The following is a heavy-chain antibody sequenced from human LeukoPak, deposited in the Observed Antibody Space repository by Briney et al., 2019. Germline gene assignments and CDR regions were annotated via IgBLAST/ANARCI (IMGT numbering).Heavy chain of an antibody. V-gene: IGHV4-39*01. J-gene: IGHJ4*02. CDR2: IYYSGST. CDR3: ARRFQNHYYDSSGVFDY. CDR1: GGSIRSSSYY. D-gene: IGHD3-22*01. Sequence: PSETLSLTCTVCGGSIRSSSYYWGWIRQPPGKGLEWIGSIYYSGSTYYNPSLKSRVSISVDTSKNQFSLKLSSVTAADTAVYCCARRFQNHYYDSSGVFDYWGQGTLVTVSS.